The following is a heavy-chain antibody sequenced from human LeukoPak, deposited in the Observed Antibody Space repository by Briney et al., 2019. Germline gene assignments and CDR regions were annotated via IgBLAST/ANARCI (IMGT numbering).Heavy chain of an antibody. CDR2: ISYDGSNK. Sequence: GRSLRLSCAASGFTFSSYGIHWVRRAPGKGLEWVAVISYDGSNKFYADSVKGRFTISRDNSNNTLYLQMDSLRVEDTAVYYCAKAASNWFDPWGQGTLVTVSS. CDR1: GFTFSSYG. CDR3: AKAASNWFDP. V-gene: IGHV3-30*18. D-gene: IGHD6-25*01. J-gene: IGHJ5*02.